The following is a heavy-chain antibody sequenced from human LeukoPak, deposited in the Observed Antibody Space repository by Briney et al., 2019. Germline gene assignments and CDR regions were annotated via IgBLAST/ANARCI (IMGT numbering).Heavy chain of an antibody. J-gene: IGHJ3*02. CDR1: GYTFTGYY. D-gene: IGHD3-3*01. V-gene: IGHV1-2*02. Sequence: ASVKVSCKASGYTFTGYYMHWVRQAPGQGLEWMGWINPNSGGTNYAQKFQGRVTMTRDTSISTAYMELSRLRSDDTAVYYCARYGRGPDYDFGSGYGHDAFDIWGQGTMVTVSS. CDR2: INPNSGGT. CDR3: ARYGRGPDYDFGSGYGHDAFDI.